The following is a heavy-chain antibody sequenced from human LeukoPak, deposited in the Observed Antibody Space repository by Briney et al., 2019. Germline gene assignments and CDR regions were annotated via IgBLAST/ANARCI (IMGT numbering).Heavy chain of an antibody. CDR2: IYYSGST. V-gene: IGHV4-59*12. J-gene: IGHJ4*02. CDR3: GKAKTYYYDSSGYYKVSLFDY. Sequence: KTSETLSLTCTVSGGSISSYYWSWIRQPPGKGLEWIGYIYYSGSTNYNPSLKSRVTISVDRSKNQFSLKLSSVTAADTAVYYCGKAKTYYYDSSGYYKVSLFDYWGQGTLVTVSS. D-gene: IGHD3-22*01. CDR1: GGSISSYY.